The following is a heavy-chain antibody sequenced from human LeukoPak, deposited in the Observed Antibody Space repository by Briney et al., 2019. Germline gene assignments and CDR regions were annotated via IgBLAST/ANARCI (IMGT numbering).Heavy chain of an antibody. D-gene: IGHD3-22*01. CDR2: IRHSDVSS. CDR1: GFSFSTNG. J-gene: IGHJ4*02. CDR3: VQRPEDGSVDFPFEH. V-gene: IGHV3-23*01. Sequence: PAGSLSLTCAASGFSFSTNGMKWLMSWVRQAPGRGLEWVSGIRHSDVSSYYIDSVKAGFTISRDNSKNTVYLQMNSLRAEDTAVYYCVQRPEDGSVDFPFEHWGQGALVTVSA.